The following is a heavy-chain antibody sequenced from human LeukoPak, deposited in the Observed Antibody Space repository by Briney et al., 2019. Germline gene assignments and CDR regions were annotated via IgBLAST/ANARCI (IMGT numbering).Heavy chain of an antibody. D-gene: IGHD3-10*01. J-gene: IGHJ2*01. CDR2: INPNSGGT. Sequence: ASVKVSCKGSGYGFTGYYMHWVRQAPGQGLEWMGWINPNSGGTNYAQKYQGRVTMTRDTSISTAYMDLSRLRSDDTAVYYCAREGRGWYFDLWGRGTLVTVSS. CDR3: AREGRGWYFDL. V-gene: IGHV1-2*02. CDR1: GYGFTGYY.